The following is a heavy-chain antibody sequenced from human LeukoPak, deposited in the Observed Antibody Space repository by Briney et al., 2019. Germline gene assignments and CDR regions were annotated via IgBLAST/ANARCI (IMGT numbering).Heavy chain of an antibody. D-gene: IGHD3-22*01. CDR1: GFTFSSYS. V-gene: IGHV3-21*01. CDR3: ARGGGYYDSSGYPDY. J-gene: IGHJ4*02. Sequence: TGGSLRLSCAASGFTFSSYSMTWVRQAPGKGLEWVSSISSSSSYIYYADSVKGRFTISRDNAKNSLYLQMNSLRAEDTAVYYCARGGGYYDSSGYPDYWGQGTLVTVSS. CDR2: ISSSSSYI.